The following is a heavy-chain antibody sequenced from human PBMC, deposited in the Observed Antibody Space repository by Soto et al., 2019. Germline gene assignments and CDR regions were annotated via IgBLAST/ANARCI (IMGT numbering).Heavy chain of an antibody. J-gene: IGHJ5*02. CDR1: GYSFTSYW. CDR2: IHPGDSDT. Sequence: GESLKISCKGSGYSFTSYWIGWVRQAPGKGLEWMGIIHPGDSDTRYSPSFQGQVTILVDKSISTAYLHWSSLKASDTAIYYCASVKVVTTNNNWFDTWGQGTLVTVSS. V-gene: IGHV5-51*01. CDR3: ASVKVVTTNNNWFDT. D-gene: IGHD5-12*01.